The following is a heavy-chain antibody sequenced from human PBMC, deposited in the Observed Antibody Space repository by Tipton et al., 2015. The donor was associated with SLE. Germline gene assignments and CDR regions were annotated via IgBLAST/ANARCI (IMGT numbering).Heavy chain of an antibody. CDR3: ARQDGGLLWFAGYVDY. CDR1: GGSISSYY. CDR2: IYYSGST. D-gene: IGHD3-10*01. V-gene: IGHV4-59*01. J-gene: IGHJ4*02. Sequence: TLSLTCTVSGGSISSYYWSWIRQPPGKGLEWIGYIYYSGSTNYNPSLKSRVTISVDTSKNQFSLKLSSVTAADTAVYYCARQDGGLLWFAGYVDYWGQGTLVTVSS.